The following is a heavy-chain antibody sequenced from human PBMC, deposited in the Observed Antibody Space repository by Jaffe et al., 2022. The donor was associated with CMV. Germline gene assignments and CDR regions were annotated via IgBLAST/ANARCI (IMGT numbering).Heavy chain of an antibody. V-gene: IGHV3-7*03. CDR2: IKPDGSEK. D-gene: IGHD6-19*01. Sequence: EVQLVESGGGLVQPGGSLRLSCSASGFTFSSYYMSWVRQAPGKGLEWVANIKPDGSEKSYVDSVKGRFTVSRDNAKDSLYLQMNSLRAEDAAVYYCARDDNYGWFPVWGLGTLVTVSS. CDR1: GFTFSSYY. CDR3: ARDDNYGWFPV. J-gene: IGHJ4*02.